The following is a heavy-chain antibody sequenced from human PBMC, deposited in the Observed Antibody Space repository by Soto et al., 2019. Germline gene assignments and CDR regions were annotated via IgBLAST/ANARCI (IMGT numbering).Heavy chain of an antibody. D-gene: IGHD6-19*01. J-gene: IGHJ6*02. CDR1: GLDFTTFP. V-gene: IGHV3-30*18. Sequence: QGQLVESGGGVVQPGRSLRLSCAASGLDFTTFPMHWVRQAPGKGLDWVASISHDGKEQHYAASVKGRFTIARDNSRNALYLEMDSLRPEDTAVYYCAKDLLEQWLSPLQYNYNAMDVWGQGITVTVSS. CDR3: AKDLLEQWLSPLQYNYNAMDV. CDR2: ISHDGKEQ.